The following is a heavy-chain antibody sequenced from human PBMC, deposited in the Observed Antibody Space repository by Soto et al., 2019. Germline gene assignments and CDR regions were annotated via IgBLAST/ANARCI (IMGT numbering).Heavy chain of an antibody. D-gene: IGHD6-25*01. CDR3: ASEERSGRYGLLAL. CDR1: GAPISLNY. CDR2: IYYSGST. V-gene: IGHV4-59*01. J-gene: IGHJ1*01. Sequence: SETLPLTCTVSGAPISLNYWSWIRQAPGKGLEWIGYIYYSGSTTYNPSLKSRVTMSADTSKDQFSLKLNSVTAADTAVYCCASEERSGRYGLLALWAQRTLVLVSS.